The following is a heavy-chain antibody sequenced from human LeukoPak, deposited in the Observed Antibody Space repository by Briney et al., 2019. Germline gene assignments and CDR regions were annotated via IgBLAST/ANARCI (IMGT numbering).Heavy chain of an antibody. D-gene: IGHD3-22*01. J-gene: IGHJ6*02. Sequence: PGGSLRLSCAASGFTFSSHAMHWIRQAPGKGLEWVSFITSSAATMYYADSVKGRFTISRDNGKNSLYLQMNSLRAEDTAVYYCARGGVTSMIVVVPPYHYGLDVWGQGTTVTVSS. CDR1: GFTFSSHA. CDR3: ARGGVTSMIVVVPPYHYGLDV. V-gene: IGHV3-48*03. CDR2: ITSSAATM.